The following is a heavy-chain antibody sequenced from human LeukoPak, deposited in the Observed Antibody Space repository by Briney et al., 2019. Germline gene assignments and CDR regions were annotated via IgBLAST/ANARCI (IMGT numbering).Heavy chain of an antibody. CDR3: ARDRKGLGSRAFDI. CDR1: GFTFSSYD. D-gene: IGHD1-26*01. V-gene: IGHV3-30*03. J-gene: IGHJ3*02. Sequence: PGGSLRLSCAASGFTFSSYDMHWVRQAPGKGLEWVAVISYDGINKYYADSVNGRFTISRDNSKSTLYLQMNSLRAEDTAVYYCARDRKGLGSRAFDIWGQGTMVTVSS. CDR2: ISYDGINK.